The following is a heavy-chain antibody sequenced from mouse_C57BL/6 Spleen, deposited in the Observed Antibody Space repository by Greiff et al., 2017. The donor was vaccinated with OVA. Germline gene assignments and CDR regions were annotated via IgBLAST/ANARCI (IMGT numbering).Heavy chain of an antibody. CDR1: GYTFTSYW. J-gene: IGHJ2*01. CDR2: IYPSDSET. Sequence: QVQLQQPGAELVRPGSSVKLSCKASGYTFTSYWMDWVKQRPGQGLEWIGNIYPSDSETHYNQKFKDKATLTVDKSSSTAYMQLSSLTSEDSAVYYCAKLRQGDYWGQGTTLTVSS. D-gene: IGHD2-4*01. V-gene: IGHV1-61*01. CDR3: AKLRQGDY.